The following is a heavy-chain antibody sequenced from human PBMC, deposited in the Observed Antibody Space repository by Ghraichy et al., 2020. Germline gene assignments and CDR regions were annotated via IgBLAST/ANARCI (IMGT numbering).Heavy chain of an antibody. CDR3: ARGSSSWYFFDY. CDR1: GGTFSSYA. V-gene: IGHV1-69*01. D-gene: IGHD6-13*01. CDR2: IIPIFGTA. J-gene: IGHJ4*02. Sequence: KVSCKASGGTFSSYAISWVRQAPGQGLEWMGGIIPIFGTANYAQKFQGRVTITADESTSTAYMELSSLRSEDTAVYYCARGSSSWYFFDYWGQGTLVTVYS.